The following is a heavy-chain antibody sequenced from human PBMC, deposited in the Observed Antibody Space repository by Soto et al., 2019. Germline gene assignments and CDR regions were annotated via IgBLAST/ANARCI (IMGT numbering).Heavy chain of an antibody. Sequence: GASVKVSCKASGYTFTSYYMHWVRQAPGQGLEWMGIINPSGGSTSYAQKFQGRVTMTRDTSTSTVYMELSSLRSEDTAVYYCARDILTPVLRFLEWSYYYYGMDVWGQGTTVTVSS. CDR2: INPSGGST. D-gene: IGHD3-3*01. CDR1: GYTFTSYY. CDR3: ARDILTPVLRFLEWSYYYYGMDV. V-gene: IGHV1-46*01. J-gene: IGHJ6*02.